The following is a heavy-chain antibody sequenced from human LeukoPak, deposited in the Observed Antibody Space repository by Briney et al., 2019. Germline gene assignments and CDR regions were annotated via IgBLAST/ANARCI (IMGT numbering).Heavy chain of an antibody. CDR2: IYTSGST. J-gene: IGHJ4*02. V-gene: IGHV4-4*07. Sequence: SETLSLTCTVSGGSISSYYWSWIRQPAGKGLEWIGRIYTSGSTNYNPSLKSRVTISVDTSKNQFSLKLSSVTAADTAVYYCARIIHTSSWSPFDYWGQGTLVTVSS. D-gene: IGHD6-13*01. CDR3: ARIIHTSSWSPFDY. CDR1: GGSISSYY.